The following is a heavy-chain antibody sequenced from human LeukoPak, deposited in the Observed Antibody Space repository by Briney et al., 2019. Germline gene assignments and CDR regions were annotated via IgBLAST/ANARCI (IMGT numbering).Heavy chain of an antibody. CDR3: ARGGSYSSSHRGLDC. Sequence: SETLSLTCTVSGGSISSSSYYWGWIRQPPGKGLEWIGSIYYSGSTYYNPSLKSRVTISVDTSKNQFSLKLSSVTAADTAVYYCARGGSYSSSHRGLDCWGQGTLVTVSS. V-gene: IGHV4-39*01. CDR1: GGSISSSSYY. CDR2: IYYSGST. J-gene: IGHJ4*02. D-gene: IGHD6-13*01.